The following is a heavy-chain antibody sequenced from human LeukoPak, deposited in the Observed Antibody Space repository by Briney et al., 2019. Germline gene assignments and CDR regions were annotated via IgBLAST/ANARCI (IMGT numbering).Heavy chain of an antibody. CDR2: IYTSGST. V-gene: IGHV4-4*07. Sequence: SETLSLTCTVSGGSISSCYWSWIRQPAGKGLERIGRIYTSGSTNYNPSLNSRVTMSEDPYKNQFSLKLSPVTAADTAVYYCARDLGYCSSTSCYPNRLYYYYYMDVWGKGTTVTVSS. CDR3: ARDLGYCSSTSCYPNRLYYYYYMDV. J-gene: IGHJ6*03. CDR1: GGSISSCY. D-gene: IGHD2-2*03.